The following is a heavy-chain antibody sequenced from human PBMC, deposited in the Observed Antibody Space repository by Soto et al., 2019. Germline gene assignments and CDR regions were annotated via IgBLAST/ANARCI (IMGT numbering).Heavy chain of an antibody. CDR3: ARCLLNLLVPWFDP. J-gene: IGHJ5*02. CDR2: IIPIFGTA. V-gene: IGHV1-69*06. D-gene: IGHD6-6*01. Sequence: QVQLVESGGGVVQPGRSLRLSCAASGFTFSSYAMHWVRQAPGQGLEWMGGIIPIFGTANYAQKFQGRVTITADKSTSTAYMELSSLRSEDTAVYYCARCLLNLLVPWFDPWGQGTLVTVSS. CDR1: GFTFSSYA.